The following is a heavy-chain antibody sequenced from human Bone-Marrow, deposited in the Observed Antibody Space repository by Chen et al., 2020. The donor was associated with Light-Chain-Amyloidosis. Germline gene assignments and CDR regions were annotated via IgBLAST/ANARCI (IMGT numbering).Heavy chain of an antibody. CDR2: ISTTGTTI. CDR3: ARDRWVARHFPGAVDI. V-gene: IGHV3-48*03. CDR1: GFSFSNYE. Sequence: EVQLVESGGGLVQPGGSLRLSCVASGFSFSNYEMNWVRQAPGQGLEWVSYISTTGTTIYYAYFARGRFTISRDNAKNSLYLQMNSLRAEDTAVYYCARDRWVARHFPGAVDIWAKGQWSPSLQ. J-gene: IGHJ3*02. D-gene: IGHD2-15*01.